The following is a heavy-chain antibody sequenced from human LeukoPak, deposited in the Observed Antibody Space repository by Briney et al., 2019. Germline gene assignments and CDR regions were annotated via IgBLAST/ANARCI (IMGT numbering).Heavy chain of an antibody. CDR2: IRYDGSNK. D-gene: IGHD2-8*01. J-gene: IGHJ5*02. V-gene: IGHV3-30*02. CDR3: ASFRFVVLIT. Sequence: GGSPRLSCAASGFTFSSYGMHWVRQAPGKGLEWVAFIRYDGSNKYYADSVKGRFTISRDNSKNTLYLQMNSLRAEDTAVYYCASFRFVVLITWGQGTLVTVSS. CDR1: GFTFSSYG.